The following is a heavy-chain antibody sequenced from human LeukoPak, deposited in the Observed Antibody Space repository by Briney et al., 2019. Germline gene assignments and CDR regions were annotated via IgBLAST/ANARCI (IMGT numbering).Heavy chain of an antibody. J-gene: IGHJ4*02. CDR1: GFTFSSYG. CDR2: ISGSGGST. CDR3: PRDPGDY. D-gene: IGHD3-10*01. V-gene: IGHV3-23*01. Sequence: GGSLRLSCAASGFTFSSYGMSWVRQAPGKGLEWVSVISGSGGSTYYADSVKGRFTVSRDNSKNTLYLQMNSLRGEDTAVYYCPRDPGDYWGQGTLVTVSS.